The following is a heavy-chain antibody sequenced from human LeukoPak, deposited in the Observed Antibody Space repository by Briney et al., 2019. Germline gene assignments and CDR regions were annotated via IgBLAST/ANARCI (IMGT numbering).Heavy chain of an antibody. V-gene: IGHV3-30*02. CDR1: GFTFSSYG. Sequence: GGSLRLSCAASGFTFSSYGMHWVRQAPDKGLEWVAVIWYDGSNKYYADSVKGRFTISRDNSKNTLYLQMNSLRAEDTAVYYCAKSRTRLEYSSSSDFDYWGQGTLVTVSS. CDR2: IWYDGSNK. CDR3: AKSRTRLEYSSSSDFDY. D-gene: IGHD6-6*01. J-gene: IGHJ4*02.